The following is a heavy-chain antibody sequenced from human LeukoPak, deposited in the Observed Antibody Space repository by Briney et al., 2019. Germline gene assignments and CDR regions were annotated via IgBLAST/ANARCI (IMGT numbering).Heavy chain of an antibody. CDR3: ARDKNYGDYAFPYYYYYGMDV. Sequence: GGSLRLSCAASGFTVSSNYMSWVRQAPGKGLGWVPVIYSGGSTYYADSVKGRFTISRDNSKNTLYLQMNSLRAEDTAVYYCARDKNYGDYAFPYYYYYGMDVWGQGTTVTVSS. CDR1: GFTVSSNY. D-gene: IGHD4-17*01. V-gene: IGHV3-66*01. J-gene: IGHJ6*02. CDR2: IYSGGST.